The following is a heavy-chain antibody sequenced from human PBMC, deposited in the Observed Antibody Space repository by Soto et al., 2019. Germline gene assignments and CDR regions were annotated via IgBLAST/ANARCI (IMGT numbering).Heavy chain of an antibody. Sequence: QVQLQESGPGLVKPSQTLSLTCTVSGGSISSGDYYWSWIRQPPGKGLEWIGYIYYSGSTYYNPSLKSRVTISVDTSKNQFCLKLSSVTAADTAVYYCARAFDILTRYYFDYWGQGILVTVSS. J-gene: IGHJ4*02. CDR3: ARAFDILTRYYFDY. D-gene: IGHD3-9*01. CDR1: GGSISSGDYY. V-gene: IGHV4-30-4*01. CDR2: IYYSGST.